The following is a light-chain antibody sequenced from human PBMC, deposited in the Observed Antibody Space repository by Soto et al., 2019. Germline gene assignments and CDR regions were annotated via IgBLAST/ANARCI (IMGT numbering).Light chain of an antibody. CDR2: KAS. CDR1: QSISTW. Sequence: DIQMTQSPSTLSASVGDRVTITCRASQSISTWLAWYQQKPGKAPKVLIYKASSLESGVPSRFSGSGSGTEFTLTISSLQPDDFATYYCQQYNSTYTFGQGTKVDIK. J-gene: IGKJ2*01. CDR3: QQYNSTYT. V-gene: IGKV1-5*03.